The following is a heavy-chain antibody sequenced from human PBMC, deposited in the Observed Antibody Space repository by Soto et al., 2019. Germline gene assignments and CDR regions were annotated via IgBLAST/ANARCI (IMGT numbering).Heavy chain of an antibody. Sequence: SETLSLTCTVSGGSISSGGYYWSWIRQHPGKGLEWIGYIYYSGSTYYNPSLKSRVTISVDTSKNQFSLKLSSVTAADTAVYYCARRAPQGEPLDYWGQGTLVTVSS. CDR1: GGSISSGGYY. CDR2: IYYSGST. V-gene: IGHV4-31*03. D-gene: IGHD3-16*01. J-gene: IGHJ4*02. CDR3: ARRAPQGEPLDY.